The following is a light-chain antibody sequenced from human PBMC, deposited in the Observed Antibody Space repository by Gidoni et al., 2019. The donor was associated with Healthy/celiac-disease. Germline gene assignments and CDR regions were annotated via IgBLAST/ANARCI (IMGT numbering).Light chain of an antibody. J-gene: IGLJ2*01. CDR1: RLRSYY. Sequence: SSELTHDPAVSVALGQTVRITCQGDRLRSYYASWYQQKPGQAPVLVIYGKNNRPSGIPDRFSGSSSGNTASLTSAGAPAEDEAAHYCNARDSSGNPHGVFGGGTKLTVL. CDR2: GKN. V-gene: IGLV3-19*01. CDR3: NARDSSGNPHGV.